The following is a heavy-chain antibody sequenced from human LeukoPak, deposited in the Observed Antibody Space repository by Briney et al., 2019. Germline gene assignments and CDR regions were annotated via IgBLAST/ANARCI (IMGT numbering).Heavy chain of an antibody. D-gene: IGHD6-13*01. V-gene: IGHV4-34*01. CDR2: INHSGST. CDR3: AASSSWYLHYFDY. CDR1: GGSFSGYY. J-gene: IGHJ4*02. Sequence: SETLSLTCAVYGGSFSGYYWSWIRQPPGKGLEWIGEINHSGSTNYNPSLKSRVTISVDTSKNQFSLKLSSVTAADTAVYYCAASSSWYLHYFDYWGQGTLVTVYS.